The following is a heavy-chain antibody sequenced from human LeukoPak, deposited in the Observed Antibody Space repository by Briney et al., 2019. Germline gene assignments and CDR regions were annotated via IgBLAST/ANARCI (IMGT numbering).Heavy chain of an antibody. CDR2: ISGSGGST. V-gene: IGHV3-23*01. CDR1: GGTFSSYA. CDR3: AKSEYDFWSAMDY. Sequence: SCKASGGTFSSYAMSWVRQAPGKGLEWVSAISGSGGSTYYADSVKGRFTISRDNSKNTLYLQMNSLRAEDTAAYYCAKSEYDFWSAMDYWGQGTLVTVSS. D-gene: IGHD3-3*01. J-gene: IGHJ4*02.